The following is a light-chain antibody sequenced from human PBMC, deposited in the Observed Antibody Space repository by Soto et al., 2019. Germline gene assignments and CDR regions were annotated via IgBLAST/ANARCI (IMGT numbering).Light chain of an antibody. Sequence: DILMTQSPSSLSASVGDRVTITCRASQRVSTYLNWYQQKPEKAPRLLIYAASSLQSGVPSRFSGSGSGTDFTLTISSLQPEDFATYYCQQSYSTPRTFGQGTKLEIK. V-gene: IGKV1-39*01. CDR3: QQSYSTPRT. CDR2: AAS. J-gene: IGKJ2*01. CDR1: QRVSTY.